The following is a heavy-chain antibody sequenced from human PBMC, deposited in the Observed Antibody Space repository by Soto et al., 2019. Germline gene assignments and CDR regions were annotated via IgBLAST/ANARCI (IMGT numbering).Heavy chain of an antibody. J-gene: IGHJ4*02. CDR1: GYTFTGYY. Sequence: ASVKVSCKASGYTFTGYYMHWVRQAPGQGLEWMGWINPNSGGTNYAQKFQGWVTMTRDTSISTAYMELSRLRSDDTAVYYCARILIIGTTRGSYFDYWGQGTLVTVSS. V-gene: IGHV1-2*04. CDR2: INPNSGGT. D-gene: IGHD1-20*01. CDR3: ARILIIGTTRGSYFDY.